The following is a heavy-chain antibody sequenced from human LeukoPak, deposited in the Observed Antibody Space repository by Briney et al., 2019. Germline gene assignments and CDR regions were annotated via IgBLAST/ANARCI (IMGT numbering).Heavy chain of an antibody. CDR2: MNPNSGNT. CDR1: GYTFTSYD. CDR3: ARSAEFSYSRGGNNWFDP. Sequence: GASVKVSCKASGYTFTSYDINWVRQATGQGLEWMGWMNPNSGNTGYAQKFQGRVTMTRNTSISTAYMELSSLRSEDTAVYYCARSAEFSYSRGGNNWFDPWGQGTLVTVSS. V-gene: IGHV1-8*01. J-gene: IGHJ5*02. D-gene: IGHD6-19*01.